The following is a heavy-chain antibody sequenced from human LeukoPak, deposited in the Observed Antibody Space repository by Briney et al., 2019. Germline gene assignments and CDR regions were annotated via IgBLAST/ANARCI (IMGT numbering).Heavy chain of an antibody. CDR3: ARGGGYCSGGSCYEY. J-gene: IGHJ4*02. CDR2: VKQDGSEK. V-gene: IGHV3-7*01. Sequence: GGSLRLSCVASGFTFSSYWMNWVRQIPGKGLEWVANVKQDGSEKYYVDSVKGRFTISRDNAKNSLYLQMNSLRAEDTAVYYCARGGGYCSGGSCYEYWGQGTLVTVSS. D-gene: IGHD2-15*01. CDR1: GFTFSSYW.